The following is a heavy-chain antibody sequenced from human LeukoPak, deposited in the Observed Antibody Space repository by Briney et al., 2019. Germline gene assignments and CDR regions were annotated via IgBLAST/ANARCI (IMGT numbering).Heavy chain of an antibody. V-gene: IGHV7-4-1*02. CDR2: INTNTGNP. Sequence: GASVKVSCKASGYTFTSYGINWVRQAPGQGLEWMGWINTNTGNPTYAQGFTGRFVFSLDTSVSTAYLQISSLKAEDTAVYYCASSSSGYFGLRAFDIWGQGTMVTVSS. J-gene: IGHJ3*02. D-gene: IGHD3-22*01. CDR1: GYTFTSYG. CDR3: ASSSSGYFGLRAFDI.